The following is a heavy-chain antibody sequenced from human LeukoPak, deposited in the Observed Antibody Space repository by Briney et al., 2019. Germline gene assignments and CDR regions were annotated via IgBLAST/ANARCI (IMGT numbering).Heavy chain of an antibody. D-gene: IGHD1-26*01. CDR2: ISYSVTT. J-gene: IGHJ4*02. V-gene: IGHV4-39*01. Sequence: KPSETLSLTFTVSGXPISSSSYYWAWIRQPPGKGLEWIASISYSVTTYYNPSLKSRVTISVDTSKNQFSLKLSSVTAADTAVYYCARHLRGATIYYDYWGRGTLVTVSS. CDR1: GXPISSSSYY. CDR3: ARHLRGATIYYDY.